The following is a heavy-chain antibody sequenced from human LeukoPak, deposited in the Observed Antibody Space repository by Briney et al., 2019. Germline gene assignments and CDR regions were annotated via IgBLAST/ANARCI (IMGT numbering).Heavy chain of an antibody. CDR3: ARHLGLWFGESGSSFDY. J-gene: IGHJ4*02. Sequence: RPSETLSLTCTVSGGSISSYYWSWIRQPPGKGLEWIGYIYYSGSTNYNPPLKSRVTISVDTSKNQFSLKLSSVTAADTAVYYCARHLGLWFGESGSSFDYWGQGTLVTVSS. CDR2: IYYSGST. CDR1: GGSISSYY. D-gene: IGHD3-10*01. V-gene: IGHV4-59*08.